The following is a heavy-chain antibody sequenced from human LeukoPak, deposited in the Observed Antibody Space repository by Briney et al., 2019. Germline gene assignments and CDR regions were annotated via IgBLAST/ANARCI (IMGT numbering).Heavy chain of an antibody. J-gene: IGHJ4*02. D-gene: IGHD2-2*01. CDR1: GFTFSSYA. CDR3: AKDPAVVVPAAMESDY. Sequence: PGGSLRLSCAASGFTFSSYAMRWVRQAPGKGLESVSAISGSGGSTYYADSVKGRFTISRDNSKNTLYLQMNSLRAEDTAVCYCAKDPAVVVPAAMESDYWGQGTLVTVSS. CDR2: ISGSGGST. V-gene: IGHV3-23*01.